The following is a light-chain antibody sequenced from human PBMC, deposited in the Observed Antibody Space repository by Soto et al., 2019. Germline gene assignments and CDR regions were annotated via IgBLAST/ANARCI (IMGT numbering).Light chain of an antibody. Sequence: DIQMTQSPSSLSASVGDRVTITCRASQTISTYLNWYQQKPGKAPKLLIYAASTLQSGVPSRFSGSGSGTDFTLTINSLQPEDFAPSDCQQSHGIPYTFGQGTKLEIK. V-gene: IGKV1-39*01. CDR2: AAS. CDR1: QTISTY. CDR3: QQSHGIPYT. J-gene: IGKJ2*01.